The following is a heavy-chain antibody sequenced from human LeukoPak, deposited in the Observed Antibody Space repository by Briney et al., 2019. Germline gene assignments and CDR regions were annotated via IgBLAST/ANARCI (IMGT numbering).Heavy chain of an antibody. V-gene: IGHV1-2*02. D-gene: IGHD3-16*01. CDR1: GYTFTGYY. J-gene: IGHJ6*02. CDR3: ARDRRGPYYYYGMDV. Sequence: GASVKVSCTASGYTFTGYYMHWVRQAPGQGLEWMGWINPNSGGTNYAQKFQGRVTMTSDTSISTAYMELSRLRSDDTAVYYCARDRRGPYYYYGMDVWGQGTTVTVSS. CDR2: INPNSGGT.